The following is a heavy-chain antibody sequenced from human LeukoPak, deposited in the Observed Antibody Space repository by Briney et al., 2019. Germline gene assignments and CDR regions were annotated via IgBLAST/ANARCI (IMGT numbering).Heavy chain of an antibody. CDR3: ARFFTRHYYYYGMDV. CDR2: IWYDGSNK. J-gene: IGHJ6*02. CDR1: GFTFSSYG. D-gene: IGHD3-3*01. Sequence: PGRSLRLSCAASGFTFSSYGMHWARQAPGKGLEWVAVIWYDGSNKYYADSVKDRFTISRDNSKNALYLQMNSLRAEDTAVYYCARFFTRHYYYYGMDVWGQGTTVTVSS. V-gene: IGHV3-33*01.